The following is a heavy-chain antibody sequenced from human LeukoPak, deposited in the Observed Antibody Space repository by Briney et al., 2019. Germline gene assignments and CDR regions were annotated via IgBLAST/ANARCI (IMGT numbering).Heavy chain of an antibody. J-gene: IGHJ4*02. CDR2: ISVHNGNT. CDR3: LRGLMREYRKDWYMHHFDY. D-gene: IGHD6-6*01. V-gene: IGHV1-18*01. Sequence: GASVKVSCKASGFGFTNYGFSWVRQAPGQGLEWMGWISVHNGNTNYAEKFQGRVSMTTDTSTRTAYMELRSLRPDDTAVYYCLRGLMREYRKDWYMHHFDYWGQGTPVTVSP. CDR1: GFGFTNYG.